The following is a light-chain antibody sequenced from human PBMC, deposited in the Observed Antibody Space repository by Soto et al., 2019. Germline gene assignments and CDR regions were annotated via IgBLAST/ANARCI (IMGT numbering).Light chain of an antibody. CDR1: SSKIGSNY. CDR2: RNN. CDR3: AAWDDSLFVV. J-gene: IGLJ2*01. Sequence: QSVLTQPPSASGTPGQRVTISCSGSSSKIGSNYVYWYQQLPGTAPKLLIYRNNQRPSGVPDRFSGSKSGTSASLAISGLRSEDEADYYCAAWDDSLFVVFGGGTQLTVL. V-gene: IGLV1-47*01.